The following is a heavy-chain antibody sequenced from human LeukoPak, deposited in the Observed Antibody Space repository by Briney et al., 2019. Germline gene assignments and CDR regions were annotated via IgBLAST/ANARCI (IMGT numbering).Heavy chain of an antibody. V-gene: IGHV4-34*01. J-gene: IGHJ4*02. CDR3: ARGRGYYDSSGYYYDY. Sequence: SETLSLTCAVYGGSFSGYYWSWIRQPPGKGLEWIGEINHSGSTNYNPSFKSRVTISVDTSKNQFSLKLSSVTAADTAVYYCARGRGYYDSSGYYYDYWGQGTLVTVSS. CDR2: INHSGST. CDR1: GGSFSGYY. D-gene: IGHD3-22*01.